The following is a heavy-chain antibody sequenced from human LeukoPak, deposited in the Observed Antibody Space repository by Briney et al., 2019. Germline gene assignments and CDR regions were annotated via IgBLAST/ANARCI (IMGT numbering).Heavy chain of an antibody. CDR1: GFTFDDYA. V-gene: IGHV3-9*01. D-gene: IGHD3-3*01. J-gene: IGHJ6*02. CDR2: ISCNSGSI. Sequence: GRSLRLSCAASGFTFDDYAMHWVRQAPGKGLEWVSDISCNSGSIGYADSVKGRFTISRDNAKNSLYLQMNSLRAEDTALYYCAKDTRYYDFWSGYLAEGGYYGMDVWGQGTTVTVSS. CDR3: AKDTRYYDFWSGYLAEGGYYGMDV.